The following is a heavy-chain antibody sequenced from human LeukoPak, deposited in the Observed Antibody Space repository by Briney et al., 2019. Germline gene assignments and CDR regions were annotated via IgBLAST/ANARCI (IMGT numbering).Heavy chain of an antibody. D-gene: IGHD2-15*01. CDR2: IYYSGST. CDR1: GGSISSYY. CDR3: ARDGGGHCSGGSCYYY. V-gene: IGHV4-59*12. J-gene: IGHJ4*02. Sequence: SETLSLTCTVSGGSISSYYWNWIRQPPGKGLEWIGYIYYSGSTYYNPSLKSRVTISVDTSKNQFSLKLSSVTAADTAVYYCARDGGGHCSGGSCYYYWGQGTLVTVSS.